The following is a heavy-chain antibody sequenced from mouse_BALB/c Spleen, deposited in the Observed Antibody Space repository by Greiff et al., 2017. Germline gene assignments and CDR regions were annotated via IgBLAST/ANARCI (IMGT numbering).Heavy chain of an antibody. CDR1: GFTFSSYA. Sequence: EVQLVESGGGLVKPGGSLKLSCAASGFTFSSYAMSWVRQTPEKRLEWVVSISSGGSTYYPDSVNGRFTISRDNARNILYQQMSSLRCEDTAEYSFAKGRDMITAGYYYSMDYWGQGTSVTVSS. V-gene: IGHV5-6-5*01. J-gene: IGHJ4*01. CDR3: AKGRDMITAGYYYSMDY. CDR2: ISSGGST. D-gene: IGHD2-4*01.